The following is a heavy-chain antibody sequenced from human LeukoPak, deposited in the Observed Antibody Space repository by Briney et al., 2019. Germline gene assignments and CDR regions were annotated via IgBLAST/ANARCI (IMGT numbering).Heavy chain of an antibody. CDR1: GGSFSGYY. Sequence: PSETLSLTCAVYGGSFSGYYWSVIRQPPGKGLEWIGEINHSGSTNYNPSLKSRVTISVDTSKNQFSLKLSSVTAADTAVYYCARSGGAVAGGNGFDPWGQGTLVTVSS. V-gene: IGHV4-34*01. J-gene: IGHJ5*02. CDR3: ARSGGAVAGGNGFDP. CDR2: INHSGST. D-gene: IGHD6-19*01.